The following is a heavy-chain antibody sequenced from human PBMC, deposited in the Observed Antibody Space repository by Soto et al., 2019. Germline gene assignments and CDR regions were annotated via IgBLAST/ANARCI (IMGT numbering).Heavy chain of an antibody. Sequence: GGSLRLSCAASGFTFSSYGMHWVRQAPGKGLEWVAVIWYDGSNKYYADSVKGRFTISRDNSKNTLYLQMNSLRAEDTAVYYCARDRRYYDFWSGYYIPTYGMAVWGQGTTVTVSS. J-gene: IGHJ6*02. D-gene: IGHD3-3*01. V-gene: IGHV3-33*01. CDR3: ARDRRYYDFWSGYYIPTYGMAV. CDR1: GFTFSSYG. CDR2: IWYDGSNK.